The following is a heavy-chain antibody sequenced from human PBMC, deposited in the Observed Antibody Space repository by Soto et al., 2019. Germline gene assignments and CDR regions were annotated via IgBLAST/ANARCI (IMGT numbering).Heavy chain of an antibody. CDR3: ARGYYDFWSGYYDGNAFDI. V-gene: IGHV4-31*03. CDR1: GGSISSGGYY. Sequence: QVQLQESGPGLVKSSQTLSLTCTVSGGSISSGGYYWSWIRQHPGKGLEWIGYINYSGNTHYNPSLKSRLSISIDPSKNQFSLKLSSVIAADTAVYYCARGYYDFWSGYYDGNAFDIWGQGTMVTVSS. J-gene: IGHJ3*02. CDR2: INYSGNT. D-gene: IGHD3-3*01.